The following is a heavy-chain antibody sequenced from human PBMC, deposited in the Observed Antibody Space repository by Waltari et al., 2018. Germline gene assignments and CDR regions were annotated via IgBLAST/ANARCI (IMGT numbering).Heavy chain of an antibody. CDR3: ASDRDMITFGGVIDRPLG. Sequence: QLQLQEAGPGLVKPSETLSLTCTVSGGSISSSSYYWGWIRQPPGKGLEWIGSIYYSGSTYYNPSLKSRVTISVDTSKNQFSLKLSSVTAADTAVYYCASDRDMITFGGVIDRPLGWGQGTLVTVSS. J-gene: IGHJ4*02. V-gene: IGHV4-39*07. CDR2: IYYSGST. CDR1: GGSISSSSYY. D-gene: IGHD3-16*02.